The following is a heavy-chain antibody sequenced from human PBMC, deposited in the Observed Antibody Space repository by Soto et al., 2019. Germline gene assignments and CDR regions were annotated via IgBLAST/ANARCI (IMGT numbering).Heavy chain of an antibody. J-gene: IGHJ4*02. Sequence: GGSLRLSCAASGFTFSSYAMSWVRQAPGKGLEWVSAISGSGGSTYYADSVKGRFTISRDNSKNTLYLQMNSLRAEDTAVYYCAKRGPRFLEWLLQYFGYWGQGTLVTVSS. CDR3: AKRGPRFLEWLLQYFGY. V-gene: IGHV3-23*01. CDR2: ISGSGGST. D-gene: IGHD3-3*01. CDR1: GFTFSSYA.